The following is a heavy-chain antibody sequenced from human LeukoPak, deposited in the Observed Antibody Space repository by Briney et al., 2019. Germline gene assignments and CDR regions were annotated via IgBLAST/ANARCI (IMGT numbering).Heavy chain of an antibody. Sequence: PGGSLRLSCAASGFTFSNYWMSWVRQAPGQGLEWVASINQDGTEKNYVDSVKGRFTISRDNAKNSLYLQMNSLRAEDTAVYYCARRPRAGGAAAGQEFDYWGQGTLVTVSS. V-gene: IGHV3-7*01. J-gene: IGHJ4*02. CDR3: ARRPRAGGAAAGQEFDY. CDR2: INQDGTEK. CDR1: GFTFSNYW. D-gene: IGHD6-13*01.